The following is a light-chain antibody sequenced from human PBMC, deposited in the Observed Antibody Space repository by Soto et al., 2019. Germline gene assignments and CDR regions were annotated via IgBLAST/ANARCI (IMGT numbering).Light chain of an antibody. V-gene: IGLV2-14*01. Sequence: QSALTQPASVSGSPGQPITISCTGTSSDVGGYKYVSWYQQHPGKAPKLMIYEVSNRPSGVSNRFSGSKSGNTASLTISGLQAEDEADYYCTSYTSSSTWVFGGGTKLTVL. J-gene: IGLJ3*02. CDR2: EVS. CDR3: TSYTSSSTWV. CDR1: SSDVGGYKY.